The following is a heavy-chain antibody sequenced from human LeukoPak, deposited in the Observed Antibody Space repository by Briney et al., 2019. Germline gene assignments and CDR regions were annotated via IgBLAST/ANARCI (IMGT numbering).Heavy chain of an antibody. CDR2: INPNSGGT. J-gene: IGHJ4*02. V-gene: IGHV1-2*02. D-gene: IGHD2-21*01. CDR1: GYTFTGYY. CDR3: ARDVSIRGGDEDY. Sequence: GASVKVSCKASGYTFTGYYMHWVRQAPGQGLEWMGWINPNSGGTNYAQKFQGRVTMTRDTSISTAYMELSRLRSDDTAVYYCARDVSIRGGDEDYWGQGTLVTVSS.